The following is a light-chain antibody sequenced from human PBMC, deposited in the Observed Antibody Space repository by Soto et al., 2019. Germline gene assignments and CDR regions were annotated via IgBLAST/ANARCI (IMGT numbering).Light chain of an antibody. CDR3: QQYGSSPYT. J-gene: IGKJ2*01. V-gene: IGKV3-20*01. CDR1: QSVSNSY. CDR2: GAS. Sequence: EIVLTQSPGTLSLSPGERATLSCRASQSVSNSYLAWYQQKPGQAPRLLIYGASSRATGIPERFSGSGSGTDFTLTISRLEPEDFAVYYCQQYGSSPYTFGQGTKLEIK.